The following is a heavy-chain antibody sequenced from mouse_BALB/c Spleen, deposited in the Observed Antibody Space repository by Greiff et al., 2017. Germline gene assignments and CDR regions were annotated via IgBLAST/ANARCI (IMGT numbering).Heavy chain of an antibody. D-gene: IGHD2-1*01. CDR2: IWSGGST. V-gene: IGHV2-4-1*01. Sequence: VQLQQSGPGLVQPSQSLSITCTVSGFSLTSYGVHWVRQSPGKGLEWLGVIWSGGSTDYNAAFISRLSISKDNSKSQVFLKMNSLQTDDTAMYYCASLYYGNYYAMDYWGQGTSVTVSS. J-gene: IGHJ4*01. CDR1: GFSLTSYG. CDR3: ASLYYGNYYAMDY.